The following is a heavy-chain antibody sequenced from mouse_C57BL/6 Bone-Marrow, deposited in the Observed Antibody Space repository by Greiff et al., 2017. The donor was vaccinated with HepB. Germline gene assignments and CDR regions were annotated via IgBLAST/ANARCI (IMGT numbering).Heavy chain of an antibody. J-gene: IGHJ1*03. CDR3: ARRGYDGYFDV. CDR2: IWRDGST. V-gene: IGHV2-6*03. Sequence: QVQLKQSGPGLVAPSPSLSITCTVSGFSLTSYGVHWVRQPPGKGLEWLVVIWRDGSTTYNSALNSRLSISKDNSKGQVFLKMNSLQTDDIAMYYCARRGYDGYFDVWGTGTTVTVSS. CDR1: GFSLTSYG. D-gene: IGHD2-2*01.